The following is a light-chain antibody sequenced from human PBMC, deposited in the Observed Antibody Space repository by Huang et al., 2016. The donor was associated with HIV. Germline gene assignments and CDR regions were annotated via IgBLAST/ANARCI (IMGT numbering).Light chain of an antibody. CDR2: SAS. J-gene: IGKJ2*01. CDR3: QQYRDWPPYT. V-gene: IGKV3-15*01. Sequence: EIVLTQSPATLSVSPGERATLSCRASQSVGSDLAWYQHRPGQAPGLLIYSASTRATGIPARFSGSGYGTDFILTVSSLQSEDFALYYCQQYRDWPPYTFGQGTKLEIK. CDR1: QSVGSD.